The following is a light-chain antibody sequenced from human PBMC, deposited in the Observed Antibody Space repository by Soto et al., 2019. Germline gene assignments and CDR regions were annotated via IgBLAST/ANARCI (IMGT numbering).Light chain of an antibody. J-gene: IGLJ1*01. CDR1: SGDVGAYNF. Sequence: QPASVSGSPGQSITISCTGTSGDVGAYNFVSWYQQHPGKAPKLIIYHVSDRPSGFSSRFSGSKSGNSASLTISGLHAEDEADYYCSSYAGSDTFVFGTGTKLTVL. V-gene: IGLV2-14*03. CDR3: SSYAGSDTFV. CDR2: HVS.